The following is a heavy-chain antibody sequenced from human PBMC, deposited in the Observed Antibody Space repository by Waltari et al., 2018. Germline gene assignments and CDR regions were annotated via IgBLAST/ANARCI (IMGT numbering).Heavy chain of an antibody. Sequence: EVQLVESGGGLVKPGGSLRLSCAASGFTFSSYSMNWVRQAPGKGLEWVSSIRSSSSYIYYADSVKGRFTISRDNAKNSLYLQMNSLRAEDTAVYYCARDVSSIAARSDAFDIWGQGTMVTVSS. J-gene: IGHJ3*02. V-gene: IGHV3-21*01. D-gene: IGHD6-6*01. CDR3: ARDVSSIAARSDAFDI. CDR1: GFTFSSYS. CDR2: IRSSSSYI.